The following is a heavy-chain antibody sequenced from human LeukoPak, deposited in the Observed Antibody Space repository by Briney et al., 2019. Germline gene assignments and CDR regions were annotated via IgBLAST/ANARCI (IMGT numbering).Heavy chain of an antibody. Sequence: SETLSLTCTVSGGSVSSGDYFWSWIRQPPGKGLEYIGYVYSSGSTNYNPSLKSRVTISVDTSKNQFSLKLSSVTAADTAVYYCARGLRLWFGELRPHFDYWGQGTLVTVSS. J-gene: IGHJ4*02. CDR3: ARGLRLWFGELRPHFDY. D-gene: IGHD3-10*01. CDR2: VYSSGST. CDR1: GGSVSSGDYF. V-gene: IGHV4-61*08.